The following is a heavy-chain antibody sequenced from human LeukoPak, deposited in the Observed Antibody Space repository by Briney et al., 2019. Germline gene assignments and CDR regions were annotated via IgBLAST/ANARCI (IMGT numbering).Heavy chain of an antibody. Sequence: PSGTLSLTCAVSGVSISSNLWWTWVRQPPGKGLEWIAEIHHSGSINYNPSLKSRVTISVDKAKNQFSLNLNSVTAADTAVYYCARISSSNWYNERGAVDVWGQGTMVTVSS. CDR2: IHHSGSI. V-gene: IGHV4-4*02. CDR1: GVSISSNLW. CDR3: ARISSSNWYNERGAVDV. J-gene: IGHJ3*01. D-gene: IGHD6-13*01.